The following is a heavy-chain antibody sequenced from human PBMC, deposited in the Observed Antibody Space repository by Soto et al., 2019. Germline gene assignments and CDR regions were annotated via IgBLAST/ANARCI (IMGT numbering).Heavy chain of an antibody. D-gene: IGHD6-13*01. Sequence: ASVKVSCKASGYTFTSYDINWVRQATGQGLEWMGWMNPNSGNTGYAQKFQGRVTMTRNTSISTAYMELSSLRSEDTAVYYCAASRGGSSWLYYYYYYGMDVWGQGTTVTVSS. J-gene: IGHJ6*02. V-gene: IGHV1-8*01. CDR2: MNPNSGNT. CDR3: AASRGGSSWLYYYYYYGMDV. CDR1: GYTFTSYD.